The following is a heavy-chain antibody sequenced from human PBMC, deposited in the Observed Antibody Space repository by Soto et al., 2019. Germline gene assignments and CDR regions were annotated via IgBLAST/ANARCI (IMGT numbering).Heavy chain of an antibody. CDR3: ARDGGSAVAGTTHLWG. CDR1: GFTFSSYA. D-gene: IGHD6-19*01. J-gene: IGHJ4*02. CDR2: ISYDGSNK. V-gene: IGHV3-30-3*01. Sequence: PGGSLRLSCAASGFTFSSYAMHWVRQAPGKGLEWVAVISYDGSNKYYADSVKGRFTISRDNSKNTLYLQMNSLRAEDTAVYYCARDGGSAVAGTTHLWGWGQGTLVTVS.